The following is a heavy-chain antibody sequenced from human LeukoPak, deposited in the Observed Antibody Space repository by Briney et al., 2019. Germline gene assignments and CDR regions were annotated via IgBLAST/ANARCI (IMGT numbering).Heavy chain of an antibody. D-gene: IGHD3-22*01. V-gene: IGHV3-48*01. Sequence: GALELPFGASGIPFSSYSKNWGRPAPGKGVEGGFNINSNSSTIYYADSVKGRFTISRDNAKNSLYLQMNSLRAEDTAVYYCARKGMDYYDSSGYYSFDYWGQGTLVTVSS. CDR1: GIPFSSYS. CDR2: INSNSSTI. J-gene: IGHJ4*02. CDR3: ARKGMDYYDSSGYYSFDY.